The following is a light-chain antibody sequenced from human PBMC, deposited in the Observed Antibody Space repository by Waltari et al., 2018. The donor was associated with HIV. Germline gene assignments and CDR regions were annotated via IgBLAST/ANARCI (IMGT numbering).Light chain of an antibody. Sequence: EVVLTQSPGTLSLSPGERATLSCRASQSVSSAYFGWYQQKAGQVPRLLIYGASFRASGTPDKFSGSGSGTDFTLTISRLEPEDSAVYYCQQYGGSTWSFGQGTKVEIK. CDR3: QQYGGSTWS. CDR1: QSVSSAY. J-gene: IGKJ1*01. CDR2: GAS. V-gene: IGKV3-20*01.